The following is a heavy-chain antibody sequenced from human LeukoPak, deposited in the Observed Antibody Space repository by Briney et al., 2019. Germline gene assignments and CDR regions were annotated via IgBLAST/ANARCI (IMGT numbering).Heavy chain of an antibody. D-gene: IGHD6-13*01. V-gene: IGHV5-51*01. CDR1: GYSFTNYR. CDR3: ARRIAAACSIGTRYFDY. Sequence: GESLKISCKGSGYSFTNYRIGWVRQMPGKGLEWMGTIYPGDSDTKYSPSFQGQVTISADKSISTAYLQWSSLKASDTAMYYCARRIAAACSIGTRYFDYWGQGTLVTVSS. CDR2: IYPGDSDT. J-gene: IGHJ4*02.